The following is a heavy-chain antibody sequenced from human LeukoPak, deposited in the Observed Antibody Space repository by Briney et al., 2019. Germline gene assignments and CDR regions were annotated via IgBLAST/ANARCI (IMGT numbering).Heavy chain of an antibody. V-gene: IGHV4-59*01. Sequence: SETLSLTCTVSGGSISSYYWSWIRQPPGKGLEWIGYIYYSGSTNYNPSLKSRVTISVDTSKNQFSLKLSSVTAADTAVYYCARSRDYDFWSGYYTPFFDYWGQGTLVTVSS. CDR1: GGSISSYY. J-gene: IGHJ4*02. CDR2: IYYSGST. CDR3: ARSRDYDFWSGYYTPFFDY. D-gene: IGHD3-3*01.